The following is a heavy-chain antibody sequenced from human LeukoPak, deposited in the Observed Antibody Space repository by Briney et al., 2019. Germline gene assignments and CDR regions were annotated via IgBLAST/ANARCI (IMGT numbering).Heavy chain of an antibody. CDR1: GFTFSAYS. CDR3: ARDPHSIPTYFDY. Sequence: PGGSLRLSCAASGFTFSAYSMNWVRQAPGEGLEWVSYISSSSTTIYYADSVKGRFTISRDNAKNSLYLQMNSLRAEDTAVYYCARDPHSIPTYFDYWGQGTLVTVSS. CDR2: ISSSSTTI. J-gene: IGHJ4*02. V-gene: IGHV3-48*01. D-gene: IGHD4-11*01.